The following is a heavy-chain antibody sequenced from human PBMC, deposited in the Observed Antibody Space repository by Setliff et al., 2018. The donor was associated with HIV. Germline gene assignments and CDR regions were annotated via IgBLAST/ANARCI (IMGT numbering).Heavy chain of an antibody. Sequence: ASVKVSCKASGYTFTSYDISWVRQAPGQGLEWMGIMNPNDGGTQYAQNFRGRVSMTRDTSTTTVYMELYSLRSEDTAVYFCARVPNWGEAPFAFDVWGLGTMVTVSS. CDR1: GYTFTSYD. J-gene: IGHJ3*01. CDR2: MNPNDGGT. V-gene: IGHV1-46*01. CDR3: ARVPNWGEAPFAFDV. D-gene: IGHD7-27*01.